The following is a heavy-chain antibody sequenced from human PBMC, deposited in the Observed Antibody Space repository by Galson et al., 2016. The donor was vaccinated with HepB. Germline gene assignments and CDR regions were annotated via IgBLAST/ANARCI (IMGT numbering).Heavy chain of an antibody. V-gene: IGHV5-51*01. D-gene: IGHD3-10*01. J-gene: IGHJ4*02. CDR1: GYDFPKSW. Sequence: QSGAEVKKPGDSLKISCQASGYDFPKSWIGWVRQMPGKGLEWMGVIYPDDFDTSYSPSFQGQVTISADKSISTAYLHWDSLKASDTAIYYCAKVGVTYGFDSWGQGTLITVSS. CDR2: IYPDDFDT. CDR3: AKVGVTYGFDS.